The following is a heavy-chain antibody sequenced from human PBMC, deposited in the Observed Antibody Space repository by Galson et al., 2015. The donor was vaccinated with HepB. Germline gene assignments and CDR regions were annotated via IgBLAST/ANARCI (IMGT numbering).Heavy chain of an antibody. J-gene: IGHJ4*02. CDR3: AKTRLLQTLDY. Sequence: SLRLSCAASGFTFSSYAMSWVHQAPGKGLEWVSVISGSGGSTYYADSVKGRFTISRDNSKNTLYLQTNSLRAEDTAVYYCAKTRLLQTLDYWGQGTLVTVSS. V-gene: IGHV3-23*01. CDR2: ISGSGGST. CDR1: GFTFSSYA. D-gene: IGHD1-26*01.